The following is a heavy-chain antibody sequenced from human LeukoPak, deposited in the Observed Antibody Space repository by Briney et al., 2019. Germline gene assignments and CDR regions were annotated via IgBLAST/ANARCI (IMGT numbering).Heavy chain of an antibody. Sequence: ASVTVSCKASGYTFTSYDINWVRQATGQGLEWMGWMNPNSGNTGYAQKFQGRVTMTRNTSISTAYMELSSLRSEDTAVYYCARVPSGMVRGRTLKNWFDPWGQGTLVTVSS. CDR1: GYTFTSYD. CDR3: ARVPSGMVRGRTLKNWFDP. D-gene: IGHD3-10*01. CDR2: MNPNSGNT. J-gene: IGHJ5*02. V-gene: IGHV1-8*01.